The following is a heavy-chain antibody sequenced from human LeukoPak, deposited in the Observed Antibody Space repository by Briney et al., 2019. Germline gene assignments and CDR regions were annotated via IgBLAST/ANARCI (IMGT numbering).Heavy chain of an antibody. CDR2: ISYDGSNK. D-gene: IGHD1-26*01. V-gene: IGHV3-30*04. J-gene: IGHJ4*02. Sequence: GRSLRLSCAASGFTFSSYAMHWVRQAPGKGLEWVAVISYDGSNKYYADSVRGRFTISRDNSKKMLYLQVNSLRGEDTAVYYCAKEGDLVRTTYYFDYWGQGILVTVSS. CDR3: AKEGDLVRTTYYFDY. CDR1: GFTFSSYA.